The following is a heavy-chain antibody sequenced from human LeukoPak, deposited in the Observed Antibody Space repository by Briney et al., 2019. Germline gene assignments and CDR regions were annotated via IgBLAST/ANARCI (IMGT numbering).Heavy chain of an antibody. V-gene: IGHV3-64*01. Sequence: PGGSLRLSCAASGFTFSSYAMHWVRQAPGKGLEYVSAISSNGGSTYYANSAKGRFTISRDNSKNTLYLQMGSLRAEDMAVYYCARVSPPIGDWNFEYYFDYWGQGTLVTVSS. J-gene: IGHJ4*02. CDR3: ARVSPPIGDWNFEYYFDY. CDR2: ISSNGGST. CDR1: GFTFSSYA. D-gene: IGHD1-7*01.